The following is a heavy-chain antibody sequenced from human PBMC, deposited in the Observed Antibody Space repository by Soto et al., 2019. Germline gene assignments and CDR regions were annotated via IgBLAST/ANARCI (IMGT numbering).Heavy chain of an antibody. V-gene: IGHV1-8*01. CDR3: ARVPERPAAMHEYYYYYYYMDV. CDR1: GYTFTSYD. J-gene: IGHJ6*03. D-gene: IGHD2-2*01. CDR2: MNPNSGNT. Sequence: ASVKVSCKASGYTFTSYDINWVRQATGQGLEWMGWMNPNSGNTGYAQKFQGRVTMTRNTSISTAYMELSSLRSEDTAVYYCARVPERPAAMHEYYYYYYYMDVWGKGTTVTVSS.